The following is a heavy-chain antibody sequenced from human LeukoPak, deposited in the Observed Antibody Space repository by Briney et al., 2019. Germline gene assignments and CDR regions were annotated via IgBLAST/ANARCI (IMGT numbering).Heavy chain of an antibody. Sequence: GASVKVSCKASGYRFISHYIHWVRQAPGLGPERLGWMHAGNGNTRYPAKFEGRVTMTRDTYSNTAYMDLTSLTSDDTAIYYCAREGSYCVGGDCYSFDFWGQGTLITVSS. D-gene: IGHD2-21*02. J-gene: IGHJ4*02. CDR3: AREGSYCVGGDCYSFDF. CDR2: MHAGNGNT. CDR1: GYRFISHY. V-gene: IGHV1-2*02.